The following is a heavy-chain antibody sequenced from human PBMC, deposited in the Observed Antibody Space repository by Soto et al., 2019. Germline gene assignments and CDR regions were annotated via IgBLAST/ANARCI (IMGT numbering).Heavy chain of an antibody. Sequence: GASVKVSCKASGYTFTSYGISWVRQAPGQGLEWMGWISAYNGNTNYAQKLQGRVTMTTDTSTSTAYMELRSLRSDDTAVYYCARDPFPYYYDSSAKKGYFQHWGQGSLVTVSS. CDR3: ARDPFPYYYDSSAKKGYFQH. CDR1: GYTFTSYG. D-gene: IGHD3-22*01. V-gene: IGHV1-18*01. CDR2: ISAYNGNT. J-gene: IGHJ1*01.